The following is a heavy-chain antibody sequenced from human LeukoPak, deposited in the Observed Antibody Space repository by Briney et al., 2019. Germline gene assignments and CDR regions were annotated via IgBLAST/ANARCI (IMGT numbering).Heavy chain of an antibody. Sequence: GRSLRLSCAASGFTFSSYAMHWVRQAPGKGLEWVAVISSDGSNKYYADSVKGRFTISRDNSKNTLYLQMNSLRAEDTAVYYCARAYGSGTSFHFDYWGQGTLVTVSS. D-gene: IGHD3-10*01. J-gene: IGHJ4*02. V-gene: IGHV3-30-3*01. CDR2: ISSDGSNK. CDR3: ARAYGSGTSFHFDY. CDR1: GFTFSSYA.